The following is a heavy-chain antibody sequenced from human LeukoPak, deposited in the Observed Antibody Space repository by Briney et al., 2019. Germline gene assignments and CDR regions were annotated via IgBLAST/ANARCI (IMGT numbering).Heavy chain of an antibody. D-gene: IGHD2-2*03. J-gene: IGHJ5*02. CDR1: GGSFSGYY. CDR3: ARGPRRGYCSSTSCYGGWFDP. V-gene: IGHV4-34*01. Sequence: SETLSLTCAVYGGSFSGYYWSWIRQPPGKGLEWIGEINHSGRTNYNPSLKSRVTISVDTSKNQFSPKLSSVTAADTAVYYCARGPRRGYCSSTSCYGGWFDPWGQGTLVTVSS. CDR2: INHSGRT.